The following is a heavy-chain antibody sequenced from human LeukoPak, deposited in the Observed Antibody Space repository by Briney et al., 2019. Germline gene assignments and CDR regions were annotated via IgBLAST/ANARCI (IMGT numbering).Heavy chain of an antibody. CDR3: ATDLSPRDGYHNSLGG. Sequence: GASVKVSCKVSGYTLTELSMHWVRQAPGKGLEWMGGFDPEDGETIYPQKFQGRVTMTEDTSTDTAYMELSSLRSEDTAVYYCATDLSPRDGYHNSLGGWGQGTLVTVSS. CDR1: GYTLTELS. V-gene: IGHV1-24*01. J-gene: IGHJ4*02. D-gene: IGHD5-24*01. CDR2: FDPEDGET.